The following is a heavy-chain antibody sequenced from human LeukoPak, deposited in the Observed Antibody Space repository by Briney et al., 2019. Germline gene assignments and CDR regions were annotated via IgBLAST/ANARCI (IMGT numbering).Heavy chain of an antibody. D-gene: IGHD3-22*01. V-gene: IGHV3-48*01. Sequence: GGSLRLSCAASGFTFSSYSMNWVRQAPGKGLEWVSYISSSSSTIYYADSVKGRFTISRDNAKNSLYLQMNSLRAEDTAVYYCARSRYYYDSSGYDAFDIWGQGTMVTVSS. CDR2: ISSSSSTI. CDR3: ARSRYYYDSSGYDAFDI. J-gene: IGHJ3*02. CDR1: GFTFSSYS.